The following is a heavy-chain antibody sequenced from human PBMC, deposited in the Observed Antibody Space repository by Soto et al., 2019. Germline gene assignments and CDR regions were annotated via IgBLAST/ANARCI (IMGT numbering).Heavy chain of an antibody. CDR1: GFTFSSYS. CDR2: ISSSSSYI. D-gene: IGHD1-26*01. CDR3: ARGLGPRGYYYGMDV. V-gene: IGHV3-21*01. J-gene: IGHJ6*02. Sequence: PGGSLRLSCAASGFTFSSYSMNWVRQAPGKGLEWVSSISSSSSYIYYADSVKGRFTISRDNAKNSLYLQMNSLRAEDTAVYYCARGLGPRGYYYGMDVWGQGTTVTVSS.